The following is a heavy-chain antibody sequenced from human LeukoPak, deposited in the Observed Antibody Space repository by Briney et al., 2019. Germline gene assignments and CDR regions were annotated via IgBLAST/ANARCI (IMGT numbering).Heavy chain of an antibody. Sequence: GGSLRLSCAASGFTFSSYGMHWVRQAPGKGLEWVAVIWYDGSNKYYADSVKGRFTIFRDNSKNTLYLQMNSLRAEDTAVYYCARDYYDSSGRYNYYGMDVWGQGTTVTVSS. J-gene: IGHJ6*02. D-gene: IGHD3-22*01. CDR1: GFTFSSYG. CDR2: IWYDGSNK. V-gene: IGHV3-33*01. CDR3: ARDYYDSSGRYNYYGMDV.